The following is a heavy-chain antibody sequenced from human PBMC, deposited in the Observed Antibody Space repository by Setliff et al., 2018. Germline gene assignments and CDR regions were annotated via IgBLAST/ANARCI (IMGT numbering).Heavy chain of an antibody. CDR3: VRVRVVQGYYEFDS. V-gene: IGHV4-59*12. Sequence: SETLSLTCTVSGGSISSYYWSWIRQPPGKGLEWIGYIYNSGSTNYNPFLKSRVTISIDTPKNQFSLGLSSVIVADTATYYCVRVRVVQGYYEFDSWGQGALVTVSS. CDR1: GGSISSYY. J-gene: IGHJ4*02. CDR2: IYNSGST. D-gene: IGHD3-16*01.